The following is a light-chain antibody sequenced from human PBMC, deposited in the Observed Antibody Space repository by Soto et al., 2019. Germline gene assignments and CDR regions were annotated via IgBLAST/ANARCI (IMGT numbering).Light chain of an antibody. Sequence: EIVVTQSPAILSVSPGERVTLSCRASQNVVTNLAWYQQRLGQAPRLLIYGASARATGVPARFSGSGSGTDFTLTISSLQPEDVATYYCQKYNSAPRKTFGGGTKVDI. CDR2: GAS. CDR1: QNVVTN. CDR3: QKYNSAPRKT. V-gene: IGKV3-15*01. J-gene: IGKJ4*01.